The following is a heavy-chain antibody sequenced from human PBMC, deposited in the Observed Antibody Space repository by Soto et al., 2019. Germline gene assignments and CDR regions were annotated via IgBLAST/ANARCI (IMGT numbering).Heavy chain of an antibody. V-gene: IGHV4-34*01. Sequence: SETLSLTCAVYGGSFSGYYWSLICQPPGKGLEWIGEINHSGSTNYNPSLKSRVSISVDTSKNQFSLKLSSVTAADTAVYYCARVQGSGSYYNGYGMEVWAQGTTVTVSS. J-gene: IGHJ6*01. CDR1: GGSFSGYY. CDR3: ARVQGSGSYYNGYGMEV. D-gene: IGHD3-10*01. CDR2: INHSGST.